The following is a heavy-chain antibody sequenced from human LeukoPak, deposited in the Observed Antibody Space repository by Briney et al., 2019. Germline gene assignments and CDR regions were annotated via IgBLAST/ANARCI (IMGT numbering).Heavy chain of an antibody. J-gene: IGHJ4*02. CDR1: GFTVSSNS. Sequence: PGGSLRLSCTVSGFTVSSNSWSWVRQAPGKGLEWVSFIYSGGNTHYSDSVKGRFTLSRDNSKNTLYLQMNSLRAEDTAIYYCARDGGSAWFLDYWGQGTLVTVSS. CDR2: IYSGGNT. CDR3: ARDGGSAWFLDY. V-gene: IGHV3-53*01. D-gene: IGHD6-19*01.